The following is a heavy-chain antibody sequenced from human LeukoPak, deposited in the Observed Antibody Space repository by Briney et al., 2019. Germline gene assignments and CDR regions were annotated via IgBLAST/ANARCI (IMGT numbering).Heavy chain of an antibody. CDR3: ARNASSGFFND. J-gene: IGHJ1*01. CDR1: GFFITNNNY. V-gene: IGHV4-38-2*02. Sequence: SETLSLTCTVSGFFITNNNYWGWIRQSPGKGLEWMGSIHHSGNRFETGSTHYNPPFSGRISVSADPPKNQFSLTLRSVTAADTGVYFCARNASSGFFNDWSQGTLVTVSS. D-gene: IGHD6-19*01. CDR2: IHHSGNRFETGST.